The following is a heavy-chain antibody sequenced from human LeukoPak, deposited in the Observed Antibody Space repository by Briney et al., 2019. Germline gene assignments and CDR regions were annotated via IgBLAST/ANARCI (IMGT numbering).Heavy chain of an antibody. V-gene: IGHV5-51*01. D-gene: IGHD2-2*01. CDR3: ARRQGCSSTSCPPDS. Sequence: GESPKISCRGSGYSFTTYWIGWVRQMPGKGLEWMGIIYPGDSDTRYSPSFQGQVTMSADKSINTAYLQWSSLRASDTAMYYCARRQGCSSTSCPPDSWGQGTLVTVSS. CDR1: GYSFTTYW. J-gene: IGHJ4*02. CDR2: IYPGDSDT.